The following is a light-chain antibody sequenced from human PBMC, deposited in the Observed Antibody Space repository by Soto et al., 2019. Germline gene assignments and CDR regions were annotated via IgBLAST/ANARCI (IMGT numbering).Light chain of an antibody. Sequence: EIVLTQSPGTLSLSPGERATLSCRASQSVSSSYLAWYQQKPGQAPRLLIYDASNRATGIPARFSGSGSGTDFTLTISSLEPEDFEVYYCQQRSNWPVTFGPGTKVDIK. J-gene: IGKJ3*01. CDR1: QSVSSSY. CDR3: QQRSNWPVT. V-gene: IGKV3D-20*02. CDR2: DAS.